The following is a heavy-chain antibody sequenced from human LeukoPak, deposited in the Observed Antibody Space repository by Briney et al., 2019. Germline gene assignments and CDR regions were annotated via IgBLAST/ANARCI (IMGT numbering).Heavy chain of an antibody. Sequence: SQTLSLTCAISGDSVSSNSVTWNWIRQSPSRGLEWLGRTYYRSTWYNDYAVSVRGRITANPDTSKNQFSLHLNPVTPEDTAVYYCARRLTQYDCFDLWGQGILVTVSS. D-gene: IGHD2-2*01. CDR2: TYYRSTWYN. V-gene: IGHV6-1*01. CDR3: ARRLTQYDCFDL. J-gene: IGHJ5*02. CDR1: GDSVSSNSVT.